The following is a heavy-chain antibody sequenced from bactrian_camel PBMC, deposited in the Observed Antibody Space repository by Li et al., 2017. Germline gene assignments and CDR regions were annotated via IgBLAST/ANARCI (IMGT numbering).Heavy chain of an antibody. D-gene: IGHD6*01. CDR1: KFHSGFVFSTWS. V-gene: IGHV3S63*01. CDR2: IDSRGTT. J-gene: IGHJ4*01. Sequence: VQLVESGGDSVQAGGSLTLSCAASKFHSGFVFSTWSMAWFRQAPGKEREGVARIDSRGTTEYVDSVKGRFTVFKGNAGKTLYLQMNSLKPEDTAMYYCASAPLWDSCPLSTVLRYNYWGQGTQVTVSS. CDR3: ASAPLWDSCPLSTVLRYNY.